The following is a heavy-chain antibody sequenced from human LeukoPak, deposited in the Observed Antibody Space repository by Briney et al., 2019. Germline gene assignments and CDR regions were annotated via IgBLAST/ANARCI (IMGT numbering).Heavy chain of an antibody. CDR2: ISSSSSYI. V-gene: IGHV3-21*01. D-gene: IGHD4-17*01. CDR3: AGDRYDYGDPTGGGWFDP. CDR1: GFTFSSYS. J-gene: IGHJ5*02. Sequence: GGSLRLSCAASGFTFSSYSMNWVRQAPGKGLEWVSSISSSSSYIYYADSVKGRFTISRDNAKNSLYLQMNSLRAEDTAVYYCAGDRYDYGDPTGGGWFDPWGQGTLVTVSS.